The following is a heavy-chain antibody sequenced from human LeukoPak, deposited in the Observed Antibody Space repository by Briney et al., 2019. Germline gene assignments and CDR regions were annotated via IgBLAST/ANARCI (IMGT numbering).Heavy chain of an antibody. J-gene: IGHJ4*02. CDR1: GGSISSYF. V-gene: IGHV4-4*07. Sequence: SETLSLTCTVSGGSISSYFWGWVRQPAGQGLEWIGRIYTSGATFYNPSLKTRLTMSIDTSKNQFSLRLTSVVAADTAVYYCARQGYTASYYFRDYWSQGTLVSVS. CDR3: ARQGYTASYYFRDY. CDR2: IYTSGAT. D-gene: IGHD1-26*01.